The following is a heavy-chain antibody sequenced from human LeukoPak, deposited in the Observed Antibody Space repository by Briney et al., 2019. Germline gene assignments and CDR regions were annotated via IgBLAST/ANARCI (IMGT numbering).Heavy chain of an antibody. CDR1: GFTFSSYA. Sequence: QPGGSLRLSCAASGFTFSSYAMSWVRQAPGKGLEWVSSISNSGGSTYYADSVKGRFTISRDNSKNTLYLQMNSLRAEDTAVYYCAKDLLPKWELPLYYYYGMDVWGQGTTVTVSS. D-gene: IGHD1-26*01. V-gene: IGHV3-23*01. CDR3: AKDLLPKWELPLYYYYGMDV. J-gene: IGHJ6*02. CDR2: ISNSGGST.